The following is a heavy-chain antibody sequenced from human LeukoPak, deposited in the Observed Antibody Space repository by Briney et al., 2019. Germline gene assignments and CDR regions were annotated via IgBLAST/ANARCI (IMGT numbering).Heavy chain of an antibody. CDR2: INHSGST. CDR3: ARGILLRYFDWSYYYYYMDV. J-gene: IGHJ6*03. D-gene: IGHD3-9*01. V-gene: IGHV4-34*01. CDR1: GGSFSGYY. Sequence: SETLSLTCAVYGGSFSGYYWSWIRQPPGKGLEWIGEINHSGSTNYNPSLKSRVTISVDTPKNQFSLKLSSVTAADTAVYYCARGILLRYFDWSYYYYYMDVWGKGTTVTVSS.